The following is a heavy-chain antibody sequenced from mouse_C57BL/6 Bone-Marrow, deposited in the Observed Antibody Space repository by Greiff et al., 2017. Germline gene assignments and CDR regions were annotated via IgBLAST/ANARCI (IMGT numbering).Heavy chain of an antibody. J-gene: IGHJ4*01. CDR2: ISSGGSYT. V-gene: IGHV5-6*01. Sequence: EVMLVESGGDLVKPGGSLTLSCAASGFTFSSYGMSWVRQTPDKRLEWVATISSGGSYTYYPDSVKGRFTISRDNAKNTLYLQMSSLKSEDTARDYCARPDYGSSYNAMDYWGQGTSVPVSS. D-gene: IGHD1-1*01. CDR1: GFTFSSYG. CDR3: ARPDYGSSYNAMDY.